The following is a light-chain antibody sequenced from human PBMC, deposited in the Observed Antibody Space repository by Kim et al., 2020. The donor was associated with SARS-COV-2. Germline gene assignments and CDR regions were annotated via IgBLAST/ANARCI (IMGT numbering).Light chain of an antibody. CDR2: DAS. J-gene: IGKJ4*01. V-gene: IGKV3-11*01. Sequence: VSPEERATLACRASQSISPYLAWYQQKPGQAPRLLIYDASNRATGIPARFSGSGSGTDFTLTINSLEPEDFAVYYCQQRSNWPLTFGGGTKVDIK. CDR1: QSISPY. CDR3: QQRSNWPLT.